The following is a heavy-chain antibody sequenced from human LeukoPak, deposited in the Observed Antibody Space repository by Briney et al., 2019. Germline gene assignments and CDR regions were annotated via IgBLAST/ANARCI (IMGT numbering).Heavy chain of an antibody. J-gene: IGHJ3*02. Sequence: SETLSLTCTVSGDSISGFYWSWIRQAAGKGLEWIGHIYTSGSTNYNPSLKSRVTMSVDTSKNQFSLKLSSVTAADTAVYFCARGPYSYDSSGAFDIWGQGTMVTVSS. CDR2: IYTSGST. V-gene: IGHV4-4*07. CDR3: ARGPYSYDSSGAFDI. D-gene: IGHD3-22*01. CDR1: GDSISGFY.